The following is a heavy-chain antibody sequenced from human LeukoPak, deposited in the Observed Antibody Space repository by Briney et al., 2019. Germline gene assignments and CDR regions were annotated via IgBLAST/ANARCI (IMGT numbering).Heavy chain of an antibody. J-gene: IGHJ4*02. Sequence: GESLTISSQPSGYLFNTFMIACVRQTPGRGLEWMGLVYPTDSETRYSPSFQGQVTISADKSTSSAYLQWDSLKASDTAIYYCVRPNTGVDYWGQGTLVTVSS. V-gene: IGHV5-51*01. D-gene: IGHD1-26*01. CDR1: GYLFNTFM. CDR2: VYPTDSET. CDR3: VRPNTGVDY.